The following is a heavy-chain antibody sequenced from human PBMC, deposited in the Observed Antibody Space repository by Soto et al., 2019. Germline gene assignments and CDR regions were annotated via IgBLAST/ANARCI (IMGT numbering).Heavy chain of an antibody. Sequence: QVQLVESGGGVVQPGRSLRLSCAASGFTFSSYGMHWVRQAPGKGLEWVAVIWYDGSNKYHADSVKGRFTVSRDSSKNTLYLQRNSLRAADTDVYYCARSMVRGVNYYYYARDVWGQGTTVTVSS. D-gene: IGHD3-10*01. V-gene: IGHV3-33*01. CDR1: GFTFSSYG. CDR2: IWYDGSNK. J-gene: IGHJ6*02. CDR3: ARSMVRGVNYYYYARDV.